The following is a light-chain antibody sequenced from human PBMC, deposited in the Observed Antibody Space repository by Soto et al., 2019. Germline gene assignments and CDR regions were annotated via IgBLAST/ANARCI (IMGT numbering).Light chain of an antibody. J-gene: IGLJ1*01. CDR1: TGDIINYNY. CDR2: EVS. CDR3: SSYTSGSTLDYV. V-gene: IGLV2-14*01. Sequence: QSALTQPASVSGSPGQSITISCTGTTGDIINYNYVSWYQQYPGKAPKLMIFEVSNRPSGVSNRFSGSISDNTASLTISGLQPEDEADYYCSSYTSGSTLDYVFGTGTKVTV.